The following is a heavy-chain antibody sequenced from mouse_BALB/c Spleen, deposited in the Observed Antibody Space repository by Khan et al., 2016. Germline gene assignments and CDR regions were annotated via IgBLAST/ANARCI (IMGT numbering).Heavy chain of an antibody. Sequence: EVQLQESGPGLVKPSQSLSLTCTVTGYSITSDYAWNWIRQFHGNKLEWMGYINYSGDTHYNPSLKSRISITRDTSKNHVFLHLTSVTAEDTATYYCAREDYSWLSYWGQGTLVTVSA. J-gene: IGHJ3*01. CDR2: INYSGDT. D-gene: IGHD1-1*02. CDR3: AREDYSWLSY. V-gene: IGHV3-2*02. CDR1: GYSITSDYA.